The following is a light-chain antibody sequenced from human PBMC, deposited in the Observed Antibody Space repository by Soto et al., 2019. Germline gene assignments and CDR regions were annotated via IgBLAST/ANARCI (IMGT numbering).Light chain of an antibody. V-gene: IGKV3-11*01. CDR3: QQRSNWPPRFT. CDR2: DAS. CDR1: QSVSSY. J-gene: IGKJ3*01. Sequence: EIVLTQSPATLSLSPGERATLSCRASQSVSSYLAWYQQKPGQAPRLLLYDASNRATGIPARFSGSGSGTDFTLTISSLVPEDVAVYYCQQRSNWPPRFTFGPGTKVDIK.